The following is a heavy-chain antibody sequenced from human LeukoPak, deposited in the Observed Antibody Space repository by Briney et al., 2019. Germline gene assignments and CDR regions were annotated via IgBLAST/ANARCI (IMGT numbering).Heavy chain of an antibody. V-gene: IGHV3-23*01. CDR2: ISGSGGST. Sequence: GGSLRLSCAASGFTFSSYAMSWVRQAPGKGLEWVSVISGSGGSTYYADSVKGRFTIPRDNSKNTLYLQMNSLRAEDTAVYYCAKDRDDFWSGYFDYWGQGTLVTVSS. CDR3: AKDRDDFWSGYFDY. J-gene: IGHJ4*02. D-gene: IGHD3-3*01. CDR1: GFTFSSYA.